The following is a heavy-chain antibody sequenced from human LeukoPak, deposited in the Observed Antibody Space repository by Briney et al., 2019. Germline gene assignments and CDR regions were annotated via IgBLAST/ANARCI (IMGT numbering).Heavy chain of an antibody. CDR2: ISAYNGNT. Sequence: GASVKVSCKASGYTFTSYGISWVRQAPGQGLEWTGWISAYNGNTNYAQKLQGRVTMTTDTSTSTAYMELRSLRSDDTAVYYCARDGRYSYGSMRWNWFDPWGQGTLVTVSS. V-gene: IGHV1-18*01. CDR1: GYTFTSYG. J-gene: IGHJ5*02. D-gene: IGHD5-18*01. CDR3: ARDGRYSYGSMRWNWFDP.